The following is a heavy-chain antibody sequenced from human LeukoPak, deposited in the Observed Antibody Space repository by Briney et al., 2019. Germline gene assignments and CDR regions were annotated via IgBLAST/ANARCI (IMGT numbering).Heavy chain of an antibody. CDR3: AKEATMYTSTGYDY. V-gene: IGHV3-30*18. Sequence: GGSLRLSCAASGFTFSTYGMQWVRQAPGKGLQWVAVISYEAKNKYYADSVKGRFTISRDNSKNTLYLQMNSLRAEDTAVYYCAKEATMYTSTGYDYWGQGTLVTVSS. D-gene: IGHD1-26*01. CDR2: ISYEAKNK. J-gene: IGHJ4*02. CDR1: GFTFSTYG.